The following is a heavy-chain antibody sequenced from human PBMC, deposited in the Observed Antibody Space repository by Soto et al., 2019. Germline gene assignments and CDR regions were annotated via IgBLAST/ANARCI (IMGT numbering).Heavy chain of an antibody. CDR2: IYSGGST. CDR1: GFTVSSNY. Sequence: GGSLRLSCAASGFTVSSNYMSWVRQAPGKGLEWVSVIYSGGSTYYADSVKGRFTISRDNSKNTLYLQMNSLRAEDTAVYYCAKEYSDFLTAYYGPLNIYYYYSGMDVWGQGTTVTVSS. CDR3: AKEYSDFLTAYYGPLNIYYYYSGMDV. V-gene: IGHV3-66*01. J-gene: IGHJ6*02. D-gene: IGHD3-9*01.